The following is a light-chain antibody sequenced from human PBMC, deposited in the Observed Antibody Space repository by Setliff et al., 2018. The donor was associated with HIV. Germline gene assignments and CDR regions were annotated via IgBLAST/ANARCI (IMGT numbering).Light chain of an antibody. J-gene: IGLJ2*01. CDR2: DDS. V-gene: IGLV2-23*01. Sequence: QPALTQPASVSGSPGQSITISCTGTSSDIGTYNLVSWYQQYPGKAPKLMIYDDSKRPSGLSNRFSGSKSGNTASLTISGLQAEDEADYYCCSYAGSATWVFGGGTKVTVL. CDR3: CSYAGSATWV. CDR1: SSDIGTYNL.